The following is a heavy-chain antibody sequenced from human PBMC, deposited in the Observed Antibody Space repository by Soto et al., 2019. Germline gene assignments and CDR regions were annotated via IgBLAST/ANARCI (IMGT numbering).Heavy chain of an antibody. J-gene: IGHJ6*02. D-gene: IGHD3-3*01. CDR3: ASDYDFWSGHYEWGYYYGMDV. CDR2: INPSGGST. Sequence: ASVKVSCKASGYTFTSYYMHWVRQAPGQGLEWMGIINPSGGSTSYAQKFQGRVTMTRDTSTSTVYMELSSLRSEDTAVYYCASDYDFWSGHYEWGYYYGMDVWGQGSTVTVSS. CDR1: GYTFTSYY. V-gene: IGHV1-46*01.